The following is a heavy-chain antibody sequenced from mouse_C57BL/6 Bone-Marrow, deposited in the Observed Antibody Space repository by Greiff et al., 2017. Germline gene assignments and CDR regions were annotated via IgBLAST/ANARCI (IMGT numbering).Heavy chain of an antibody. D-gene: IGHD2-3*01. CDR2: IDPSDSDT. Sequence: VQLQQPGAELVKPGASVKLSCKASGYTFTSYWMQWVKQRPGQGLEWIGEIDPSDSDTNYNQKFKGKATLTVDTSSSTAYMQLSSLTSEDSAVYYCARWGDGYYNAMDYWGQGTSVTVSS. CDR1: GYTFTSYW. J-gene: IGHJ4*01. CDR3: ARWGDGYYNAMDY. V-gene: IGHV1-50*01.